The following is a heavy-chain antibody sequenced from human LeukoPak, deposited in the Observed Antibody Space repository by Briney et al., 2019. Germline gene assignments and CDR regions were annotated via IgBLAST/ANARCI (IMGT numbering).Heavy chain of an antibody. CDR1: GYTFTGYC. CDR2: INPNSGGT. V-gene: IGHV1-2*02. D-gene: IGHD6-19*01. CDR3: ARESLIAVAGRGGYYYMDV. Sequence: ASVKVSCKASGYTFTGYCMHWVRQAPGQGLEWMGWINPNSGGTNYAQKFQGRVTMTRDTSISTAYMELSRLRSDDTAVYYCARESLIAVAGRGGYYYMDVWGKGTTVTISS. J-gene: IGHJ6*03.